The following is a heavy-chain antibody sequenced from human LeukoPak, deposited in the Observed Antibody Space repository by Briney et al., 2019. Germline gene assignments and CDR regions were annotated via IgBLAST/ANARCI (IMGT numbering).Heavy chain of an antibody. Sequence: GGCLRLSCAASGFTVSSNHINWVRQAPGKGLEWVAIVYSNGSAYYADSVKDRFTISTDNSKNTVYLQMNSLRAADTAVYYCARGDPIVYWGQGTLVTVSS. J-gene: IGHJ4*02. V-gene: IGHV3-66*02. CDR2: VYSNGSA. CDR1: GFTVSSNH. D-gene: IGHD3-10*01. CDR3: ARGDPIVY.